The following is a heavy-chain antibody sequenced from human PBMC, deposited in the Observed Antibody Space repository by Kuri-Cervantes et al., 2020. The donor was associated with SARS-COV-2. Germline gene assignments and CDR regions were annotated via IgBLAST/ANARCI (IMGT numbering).Heavy chain of an antibody. J-gene: IGHJ4*02. Sequence: SCTVSGASISNESYYWSWIRQPAGKGLEWIGRFYTTERINYNPSLKSRVTISVDTSKNQFSLRLTSVTAADTAVYYCARDVVHTYGWRAFDYWGQGSLVTVSS. CDR3: ARDVVHTYGWRAFDY. CDR1: GASISNESYY. D-gene: IGHD5-18*01. CDR2: FYTTERI. V-gene: IGHV4-61*02.